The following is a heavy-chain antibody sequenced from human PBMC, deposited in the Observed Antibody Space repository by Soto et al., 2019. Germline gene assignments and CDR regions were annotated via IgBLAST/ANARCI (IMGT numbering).Heavy chain of an antibody. J-gene: IGHJ6*02. D-gene: IGHD3-10*01. CDR2: INPNTSAT. CDR1: VNIFTGYF. V-gene: IGHV1-2*02. Sequence: ASVKVSCKASVNIFTGYFIQWLRQAPGQGLEWMGCINPNTSATKYAQKFQGRVTMTRDTSLGTAYMELTHLRPDDPALYYCARITRGRDHYYGMDVGGQGTTVTVSS. CDR3: ARITRGRDHYYGMDV.